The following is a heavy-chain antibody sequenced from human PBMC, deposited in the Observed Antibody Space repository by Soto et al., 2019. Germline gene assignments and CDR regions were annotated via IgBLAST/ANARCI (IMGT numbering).Heavy chain of an antibody. CDR1: GFAFNTYW. V-gene: IGHV3-74*01. J-gene: IGHJ5*02. CDR3: ATVATNSYNWLDP. D-gene: IGHD5-12*01. Sequence: GGSLRLSCAASGFAFNTYWMHGVRQAPGKGLVRVSRINSDGTKTTYADSVKGRFTISRDNAKNTVYLQMNSLRAEDTAVYYCATVATNSYNWLDPWGQGTLVTVSS. CDR2: INSDGTKT.